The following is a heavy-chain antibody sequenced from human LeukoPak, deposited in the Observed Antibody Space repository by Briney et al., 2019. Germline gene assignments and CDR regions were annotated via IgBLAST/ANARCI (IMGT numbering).Heavy chain of an antibody. V-gene: IGHV4-39*07. Sequence: SETLSLTCTVSGGSISSSSYYWGWIRQPPGKGLEWIGSIYYSGSTYYNPSLKSRVTISVDTSKNQFSLKLSSVTAADTAVYYCARFYGDSPYFDYWGQGTLVTVSS. J-gene: IGHJ4*02. D-gene: IGHD4-17*01. CDR2: IYYSGST. CDR3: ARFYGDSPYFDY. CDR1: GGSISSSSYY.